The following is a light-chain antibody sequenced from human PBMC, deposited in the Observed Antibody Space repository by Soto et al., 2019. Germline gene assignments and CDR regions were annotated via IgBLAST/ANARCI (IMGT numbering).Light chain of an antibody. CDR2: EVA. CDR3: SSYAISSTLYV. Sequence: QSALTQPASVSGSPGQSITVSCTGTSSDVGAYNYVSWYQQHPGKAPKLMIYEVANRPSGVSNRFSGSKSGNTASLTTSGLQAEDEADYYCSSYAISSTLYVFGTGTKVTV. CDR1: SSDVGAYNY. V-gene: IGLV2-14*01. J-gene: IGLJ1*01.